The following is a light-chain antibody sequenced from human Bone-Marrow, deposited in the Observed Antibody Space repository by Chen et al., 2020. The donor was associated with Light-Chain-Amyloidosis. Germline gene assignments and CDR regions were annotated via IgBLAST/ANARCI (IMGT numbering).Light chain of an antibody. Sequence: QFALTHPPSVSGSPGQSITISCTRTSSDVGGDNHVSWYQQHPDKAPKLMIYEVTNRPSWVPDRFSGSKSDNTASLTISGLQTEDEADYFCSSYTITNTLVFGSGTRVTVL. CDR1: SSDVGGDNH. CDR2: EVT. CDR3: SSYTITNTLV. J-gene: IGLJ1*01. V-gene: IGLV2-14*01.